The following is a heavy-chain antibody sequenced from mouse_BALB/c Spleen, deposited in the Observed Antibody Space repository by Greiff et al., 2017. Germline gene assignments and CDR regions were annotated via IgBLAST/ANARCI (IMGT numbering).Heavy chain of an antibody. D-gene: IGHD1-2*01. Sequence: VKLMESGPGLVAPSQSLSITCTVSGFSLTSYGVHWVRQPPGKGLEWLGVIWAGGSTNYNSALMSRLSISKDNSKSQVFLKMNSLQIDDTAMYYCARDAPLLRLRLDFWGQGTSVTVSS. CDR2: IWAGGST. CDR1: GFSLTSYG. V-gene: IGHV2-9*02. J-gene: IGHJ4*01. CDR3: ARDAPLLRLRLDF.